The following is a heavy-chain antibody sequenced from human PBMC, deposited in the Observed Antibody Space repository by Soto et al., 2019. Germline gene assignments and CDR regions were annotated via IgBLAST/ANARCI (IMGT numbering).Heavy chain of an antibody. CDR3: ARDRDSRYSSSWYLPPYYGMDV. V-gene: IGHV6-1*01. CDR1: GDSVSSNSAA. J-gene: IGHJ6*02. D-gene: IGHD6-13*01. CDR2: TYYRSKWYN. Sequence: SQTLSLTCAISGDSVSSNSAAWNWIRQSPSRGLEWLGRTYYRSKWYNDYAVSVKSRITINPDTSKNQFSLQLNSVTPEDTAVYYCARDRDSRYSSSWYLPPYYGMDVWSQGTTVTVSS.